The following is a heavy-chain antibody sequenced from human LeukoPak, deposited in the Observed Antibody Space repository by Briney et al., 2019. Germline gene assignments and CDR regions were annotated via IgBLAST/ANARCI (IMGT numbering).Heavy chain of an antibody. Sequence: PGGSLRLSCSVSGFTFSTYVMHWVRQAPGKGLEYVSAISSNGDNTYYADSVKGRFTISRDNSNNTLYLQMSSLRADDTAVYYCVRGTGYWGQGTLVTVS. CDR2: ISSNGDNT. V-gene: IGHV3-64D*06. CDR1: GFTFSTYV. CDR3: VRGTGY. J-gene: IGHJ4*02.